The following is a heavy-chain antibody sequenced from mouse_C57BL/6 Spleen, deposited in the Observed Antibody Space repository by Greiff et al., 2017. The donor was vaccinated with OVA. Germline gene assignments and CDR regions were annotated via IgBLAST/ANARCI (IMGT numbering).Heavy chain of an antibody. CDR1: GYTFTEYT. V-gene: IGHV1-62-2*01. D-gene: IGHD2-3*01. J-gene: IGHJ3*01. Sequence: QVQLQQSGAELVKPGASVKLSCKASGYTFTEYTIHWVKQRSGQGLEWIGWFYPGSGSIKYNEKFKDKATLTADKSSSTVYMELSRLTSEDSAVYFCARHEGGSYDGYLAWFAYWGQGTLVTVSA. CDR2: FYPGSGSI. CDR3: ARHEGGSYDGYLAWFAY.